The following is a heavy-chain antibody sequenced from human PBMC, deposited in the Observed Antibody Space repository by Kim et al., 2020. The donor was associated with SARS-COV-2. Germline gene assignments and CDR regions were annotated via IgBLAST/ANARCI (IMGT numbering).Heavy chain of an antibody. V-gene: IGHV3-21*01. CDR1: GFTFSSYS. CDR2: ISSSSSYI. Sequence: GGSLRLSCAASGFTFSSYSMNWVRQAPGKGLEWVSSISSSSSYIYYADSVKGRFTISRDNAKNSLYLQMNSLRAEDTAVYYCARDKFVLAAGSAWLQSPSDYWGQGTLVTVSS. CDR3: ARDKFVLAAGSAWLQSPSDY. D-gene: IGHD6-13*01. J-gene: IGHJ4*02.